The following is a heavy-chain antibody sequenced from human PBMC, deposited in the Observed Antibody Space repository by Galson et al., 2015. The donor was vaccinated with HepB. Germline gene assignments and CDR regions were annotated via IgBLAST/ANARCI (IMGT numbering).Heavy chain of an antibody. J-gene: IGHJ4*02. CDR3: ARRDSSGYIDY. V-gene: IGHV5-10-1*01. CDR1: GYSFTIYW. D-gene: IGHD3-22*01. Sequence: QSGAEVKEPGESLKISCRASGYSFTIYWIIWVRQMPGKGLEWMGRIDPSDSYTNYSPSFQGHVTISADKSISTAYLQWSSLKASDAAIYFCARRDSSGYIDYWGQGTLVTVSS. CDR2: IDPSDSYT.